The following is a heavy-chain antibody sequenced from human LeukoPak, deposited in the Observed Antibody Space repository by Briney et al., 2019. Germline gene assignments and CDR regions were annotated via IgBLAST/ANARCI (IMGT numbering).Heavy chain of an antibody. J-gene: IGHJ4*02. CDR3: ARGGGSGSYDY. CDR2: ITRSSSSI. D-gene: IGHD1-26*01. V-gene: IGHV3-48*04. CDR1: GFTFSIST. Sequence: GGSLRLSCAASGFTFSISTMNWDRQAPGKGLEWISYITRSSSSIYYADSVKGRSTISRDNAKNSLYLQMNSLRAEDTAVYYCARGGGSGSYDYWGQGTLVTVSS.